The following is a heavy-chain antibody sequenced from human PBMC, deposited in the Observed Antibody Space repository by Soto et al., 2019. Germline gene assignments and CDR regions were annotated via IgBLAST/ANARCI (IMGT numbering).Heavy chain of an antibody. D-gene: IGHD1-26*01. CDR2: IIPIFGTA. V-gene: IGHV1-69*13. Sequence: GASVKVSCKASGGTFSSYAISWVRQAPGQGLEWMGGIIPIFGTANYAQKFQGRVTITADESTSTAYMELSSLRSEDTAVYYCARVVGMATISYYYGMDVWGQGPTVTVSS. CDR1: GGTFSSYA. CDR3: ARVVGMATISYYYGMDV. J-gene: IGHJ6*02.